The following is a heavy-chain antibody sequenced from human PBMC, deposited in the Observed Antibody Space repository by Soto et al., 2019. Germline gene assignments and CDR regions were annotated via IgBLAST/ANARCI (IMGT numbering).Heavy chain of an antibody. D-gene: IGHD4-17*01. J-gene: IGHJ4*02. CDR3: AREGGPMTTVTDDFDY. Sequence: GGSLRLSCAASGFTFSSYGMHWVRQAPGKGLEWVAVIWYDGSNKYYADSVKGRFTISRDNSKNTLYLQMNSLRAEDTAVYYCAREGGPMTTVTDDFDYWGQGTLVTVSS. CDR1: GFTFSSYG. CDR2: IWYDGSNK. V-gene: IGHV3-33*01.